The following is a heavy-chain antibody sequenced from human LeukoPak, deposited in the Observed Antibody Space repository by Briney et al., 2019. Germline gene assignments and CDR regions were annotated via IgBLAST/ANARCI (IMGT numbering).Heavy chain of an antibody. CDR1: GFTFTSSA. CDR3: ARDMESGYDYYYFDY. D-gene: IGHD5-12*01. CDR2: IVVGSGNT. J-gene: IGHJ4*02. V-gene: IGHV1-58*02. Sequence: SVKVSCKASGFTFTSSAMQWVRQARGQRLEWIGWIVVGSGNTNYAQKFQERVTITRDTSISTAYMELSRLRSDDTAVYYCARDMESGYDYYYFDYWGQGTLVTVSS.